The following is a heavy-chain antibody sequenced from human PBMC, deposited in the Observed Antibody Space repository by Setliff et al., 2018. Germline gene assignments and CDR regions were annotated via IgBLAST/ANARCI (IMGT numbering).Heavy chain of an antibody. D-gene: IGHD6-19*01. CDR2: ISGSSSTI. Sequence: GGSLRLSCAASGFIFSTYSMNWVRQAPGKGLEWVSSISGSSSTIYYADSVKGRFTISRDNAKNSLYLQMNSLRAEDTAVYYCAREGSGAWYGGGVDYWGQGTLVTVSS. V-gene: IGHV3-48*01. J-gene: IGHJ4*02. CDR1: GFIFSTYS. CDR3: AREGSGAWYGGGVDY.